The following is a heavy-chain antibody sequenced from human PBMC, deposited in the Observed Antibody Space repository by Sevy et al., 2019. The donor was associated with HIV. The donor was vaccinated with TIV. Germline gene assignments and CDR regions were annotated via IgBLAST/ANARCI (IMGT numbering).Heavy chain of an antibody. Sequence: GGSLRLSCAASGFTFSTYAMNWVRQSPGKGLEWVSAVSGSAGSTYYADSVKGRFIIPRDNSKNTLYLQMNSLRAEDTAVYYCAKGDRTFYGMDVWGQGTTVTVSS. V-gene: IGHV3-23*01. CDR3: AKGDRTFYGMDV. J-gene: IGHJ6*02. D-gene: IGHD2-15*01. CDR2: VSGSAGST. CDR1: GFTFSTYA.